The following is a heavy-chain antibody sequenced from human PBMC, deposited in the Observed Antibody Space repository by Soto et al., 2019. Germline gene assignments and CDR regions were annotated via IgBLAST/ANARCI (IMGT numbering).Heavy chain of an antibody. J-gene: IGHJ4*02. V-gene: IGHV3-23*01. CDR1: GFTFSNSA. CDR3: ARGERQMGRLDY. Sequence: GGSLRLSCAASGFTFSNSAMSWVRQAPGKGLEWVSGFSGGGDSSYYADSVKGRFTISRDNSKNTLYLQMNSLRVEDTAVYFCARGERQMGRLDYWGQGTMVTVSS. CDR2: FSGGGDSS. D-gene: IGHD1-26*01.